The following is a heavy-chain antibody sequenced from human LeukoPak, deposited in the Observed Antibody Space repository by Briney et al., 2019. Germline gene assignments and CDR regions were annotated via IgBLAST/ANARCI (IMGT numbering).Heavy chain of an antibody. CDR1: GGTFSSYG. CDR3: ACGRYSGTYRNSDS. D-gene: IGHD1-26*01. J-gene: IGHJ4*02. Sequence: ASVKVSCKASGGTFSSYGISWVRQAPGQGLEWMGWISADKGNTNYAQKFQGRFTMTTDTSTSTAYMELRSLRSDDTAVYYCACGRYSGTYRNSDSWGQGTLVTVSS. CDR2: ISADKGNT. V-gene: IGHV1-18*01.